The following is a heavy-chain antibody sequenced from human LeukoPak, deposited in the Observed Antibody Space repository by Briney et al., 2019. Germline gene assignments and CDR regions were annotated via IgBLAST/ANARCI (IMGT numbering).Heavy chain of an antibody. Sequence: GGSLRLSCAASGFTFSSYGMHWVRQAPGEGLEWVAVIWYDGSNKYYADSVKGRFTISRDNSKNTLYLQMNSLRAEDTAVYYCARDIVVVPAAPYYYYGMDVWGQGTTVTVSS. J-gene: IGHJ6*02. D-gene: IGHD2-2*01. CDR2: IWYDGSNK. CDR1: GFTFSSYG. V-gene: IGHV3-33*01. CDR3: ARDIVVVPAAPYYYYGMDV.